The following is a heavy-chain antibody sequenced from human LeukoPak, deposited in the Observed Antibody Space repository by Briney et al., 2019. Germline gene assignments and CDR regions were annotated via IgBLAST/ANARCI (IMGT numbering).Heavy chain of an antibody. V-gene: IGHV3-30*02. D-gene: IGHD3-10*01. Sequence: PGGSLRLSCAASGFTFSSYGMHWVHQAPGKGLEWVAFIRYDGSNKYYADSVKGRFTISRGNSKNTLYLQMNSLRAEDTAVYYCAKGELTRGLYFDYWGQGTLVTVSS. J-gene: IGHJ4*02. CDR2: IRYDGSNK. CDR1: GFTFSSYG. CDR3: AKGELTRGLYFDY.